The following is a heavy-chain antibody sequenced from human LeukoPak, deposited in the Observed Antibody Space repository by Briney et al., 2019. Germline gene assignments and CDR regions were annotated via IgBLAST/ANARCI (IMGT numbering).Heavy chain of an antibody. CDR2: ISASGTIT. CDR3: ARDLGQYYDTSDNWFDP. CDR1: GFTFSSYE. Sequence: GGSLRLSCAASGFTFSSYEMNWVRQAPGKGLEWISYISASGTITHYADSVEGRFTISRDNAKNSLYLQMNSLRAEDTAVYYCARDLGQYYDTSDNWFDPWGQGTLVTVSS. V-gene: IGHV3-48*03. J-gene: IGHJ5*02. D-gene: IGHD3-22*01.